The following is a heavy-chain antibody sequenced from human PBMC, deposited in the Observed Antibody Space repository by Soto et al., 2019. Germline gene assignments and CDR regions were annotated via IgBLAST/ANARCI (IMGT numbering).Heavy chain of an antibody. CDR3: ARSPFTYYFDY. Sequence: SETLSLTCTVAGGSISTYYWSWIRQPPGKGLEWIGYIHYSGSTNYNPSLKSRVTISVDTSKNHFSLKLSSVTAADTAVYYCARSPFTYYFDYWGQGTLVTVSS. D-gene: IGHD3-16*01. V-gene: IGHV4-59*08. CDR1: GGSISTYY. J-gene: IGHJ4*02. CDR2: IHYSGST.